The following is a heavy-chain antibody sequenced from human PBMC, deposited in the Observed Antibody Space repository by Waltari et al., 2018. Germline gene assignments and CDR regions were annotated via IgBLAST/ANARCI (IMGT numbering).Heavy chain of an antibody. D-gene: IGHD3-22*01. V-gene: IGHV3-23*01. CDR1: GFTFSSYA. J-gene: IGHJ4*02. Sequence: EVQLLESGGGLVQPGGSLRLSCAASGFTFSSYAMSWVRQAPGKGLDWVSAISGSGGSTYYADSVKGRFTISRDNSKNTLYLQMNSLRAEDTAVYYCAKDLHRVSYYDSSGYPFWGQGTLVTVSS. CDR2: ISGSGGST. CDR3: AKDLHRVSYYDSSGYPF.